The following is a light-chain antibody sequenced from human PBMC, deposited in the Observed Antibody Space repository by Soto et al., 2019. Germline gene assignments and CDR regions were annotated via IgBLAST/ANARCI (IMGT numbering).Light chain of an antibody. Sequence: QSVLTQPASVSGSPGQSITISCTGTSSDVGGYNYVSWSQQHPGKAPQLMIYEVSNRPSGVSNRFSGPKSGNTASLTISGLQAEDEADYYCSSYTSSSTYVFGTGTKVTVL. V-gene: IGLV2-14*01. J-gene: IGLJ1*01. CDR1: SSDVGGYNY. CDR2: EVS. CDR3: SSYTSSSTYV.